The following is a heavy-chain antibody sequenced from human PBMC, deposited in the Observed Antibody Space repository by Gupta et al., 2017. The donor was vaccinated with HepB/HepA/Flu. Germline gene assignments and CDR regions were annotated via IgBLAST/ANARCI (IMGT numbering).Heavy chain of an antibody. CDR3: ARGAGWLSDY. J-gene: IGHJ4*01. CDR2: IKQDGSEK. CDR1: GFIFSGHW. Sequence: EGQVVESGGALVQPGGSLRLSCVASGFIFSGHWMMWLRQAPGKGLEWVATIKQDGSEKYYVDSVEGRFTISRDNAQNTLYLHMNSLRVGDTAVYYCARGAGWLSDYWGRGTLVTVSS. V-gene: IGHV3-7*01. D-gene: IGHD6-19*01.